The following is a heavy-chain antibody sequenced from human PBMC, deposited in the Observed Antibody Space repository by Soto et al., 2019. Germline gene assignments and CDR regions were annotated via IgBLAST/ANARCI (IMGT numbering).Heavy chain of an antibody. J-gene: IGHJ6*02. CDR2: ISSSSSYI. V-gene: IGHV3-21*01. CDR3: ARYDSSGYYWPYYYYGMDV. Sequence: EVQLAESGGGLVKPGGSLRLSCAASGFTFSTYSMNWVRQAPGKGLEWVSSISSSSSYIYYADSVKGRFTISRDNAKNSLYLQMNSLRAEDTAVYYCARYDSSGYYWPYYYYGMDVWGQGTTVTVSS. CDR1: GFTFSTYS. D-gene: IGHD3-22*01.